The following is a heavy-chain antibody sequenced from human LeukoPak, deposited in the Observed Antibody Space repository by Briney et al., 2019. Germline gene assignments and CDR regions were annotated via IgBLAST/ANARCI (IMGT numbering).Heavy chain of an antibody. Sequence: SETLSLTCSVSGASINDYYWSWIRQPPGKGLEWIGYIYYSGSTNYNPSLKSRVTISVDTSKNQFSLKLSSVTAADTAVYYCAGSSSSGWYLFATNWFDPWGQGTLVTVSS. CDR1: GASINDYY. CDR2: IYYSGST. J-gene: IGHJ5*02. D-gene: IGHD6-19*01. CDR3: AGSSSSGWYLFATNWFDP. V-gene: IGHV4-59*08.